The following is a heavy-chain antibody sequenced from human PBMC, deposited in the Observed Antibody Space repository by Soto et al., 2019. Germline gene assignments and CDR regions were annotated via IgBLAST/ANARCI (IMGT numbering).Heavy chain of an antibody. CDR1: GAPITSGAYS. D-gene: IGHD5-18*01. V-gene: IGHV4-30-2*01. CDR3: ARDMSGCSCSDCYLSGWFDP. CDR2: IYQSGST. J-gene: IGHJ5*02. Sequence: QLQLRESGSGLVKPSQTLSLTCTVSGAPITSGAYSWSWIRQPPGKGLEWIGFIYQSGSTHYNPSLKSRVTNSVDRSKNHFSLQLTSLTAADKAVYYCARDMSGCSCSDCYLSGWFDPWGPGTLVTVSS.